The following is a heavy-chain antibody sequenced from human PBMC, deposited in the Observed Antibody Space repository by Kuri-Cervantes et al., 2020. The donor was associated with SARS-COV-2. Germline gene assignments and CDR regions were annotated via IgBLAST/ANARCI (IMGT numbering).Heavy chain of an antibody. CDR1: GFTFSDYY. D-gene: IGHD7-27*01. V-gene: IGHV3-11*04. CDR2: ISSSSSYI. Sequence: LALTGAASGFTFSDYYLSWIRQAPGKGLEWVSSISSSSSYIYYADSVKGRFTISRDNAKNSLYLQMSSLRAEDTAVYYCARDLRLGKSLDYWGQGTLVTVSS. J-gene: IGHJ4*02. CDR3: ARDLRLGKSLDY.